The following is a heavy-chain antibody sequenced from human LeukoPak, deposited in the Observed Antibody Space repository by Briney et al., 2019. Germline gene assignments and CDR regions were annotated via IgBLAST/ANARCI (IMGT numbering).Heavy chain of an antibody. CDR2: INAGNGNT. J-gene: IGHJ4*02. V-gene: IGHV1-3*01. CDR3: AREWLVVAFDY. CDR1: GYTFTSYA. D-gene: IGHD2-15*01. Sequence: ASVKVSCKASGYTFTSYAMHWVRQAPGQRLEWMGWINAGNGNTEYSQKFQGRVTITRDTSASTAYMELSSLRSEDTAVYYCAREWLVVAFDYWGQGTLVTVSS.